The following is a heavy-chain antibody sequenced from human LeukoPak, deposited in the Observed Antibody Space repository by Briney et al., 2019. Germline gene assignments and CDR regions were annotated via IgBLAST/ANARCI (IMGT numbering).Heavy chain of an antibody. J-gene: IGHJ4*02. V-gene: IGHV3-48*01. D-gene: IGHD6-13*01. Sequence: PGGSLRLSCAASGFTFSDYNMNWVRQAPGKGLAWVSYIDISGGTIYYADSVKGRFTISRDNAKNSLYLQMNSLRAEDTAVYYCERDLLAAITNTRGFDYWGQGTLVTVSS. CDR2: IDISGGTI. CDR1: GFTFSDYN. CDR3: ERDLLAAITNTRGFDY.